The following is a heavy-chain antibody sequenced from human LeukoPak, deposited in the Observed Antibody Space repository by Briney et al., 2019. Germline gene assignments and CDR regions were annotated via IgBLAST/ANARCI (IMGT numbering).Heavy chain of an antibody. J-gene: IGHJ6*02. D-gene: IGHD3-22*01. CDR2: IIPILGIA. V-gene: IGHV1-69*04. CDR3: ARDQDAHYYDSSGPPGDYYYGMDV. CDR1: GGTFSSYA. Sequence: ASVKVSCKASGGTFSSYAISWVRQAPGQGLEWMGRIIPILGIANYAQKFQGRVTITADKSTSTAYMELSSLRSEDTAVYYCARDQDAHYYDSSGPPGDYYYGMDVWGQGTTVTVSS.